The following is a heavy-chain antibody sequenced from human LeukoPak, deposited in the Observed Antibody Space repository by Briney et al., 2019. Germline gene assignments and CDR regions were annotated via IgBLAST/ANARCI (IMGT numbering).Heavy chain of an antibody. Sequence: GGSLRLSCAASGFTFSSYAMHWVRQAPGKGLEYVSAISSNGGSTYYANSVKGRFTISRDNSKNTLYLQMGSLRAEDMAVYYCARATLRDGYNYDAFDIWGQGTMVTASS. V-gene: IGHV3-64*01. CDR1: GFTFSSYA. CDR2: ISSNGGST. CDR3: ARATLRDGYNYDAFDI. J-gene: IGHJ3*02. D-gene: IGHD5-24*01.